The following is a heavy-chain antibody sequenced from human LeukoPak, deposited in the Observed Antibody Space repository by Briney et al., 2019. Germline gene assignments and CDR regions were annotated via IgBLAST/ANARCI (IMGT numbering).Heavy chain of an antibody. Sequence: SQTLSLTCTVSGGSISSYYWSWIRQPPGKGLEWIGYIYYSGSTTYNPSLKSRVTISVDTSKNQFSVKLSSVTAADTAVYYCAREWNYVIDSWGQGTLVTVSS. J-gene: IGHJ5*01. D-gene: IGHD1-7*01. CDR1: GGSISSYY. CDR3: AREWNYVIDS. CDR2: IYYSGST. V-gene: IGHV4-59*01.